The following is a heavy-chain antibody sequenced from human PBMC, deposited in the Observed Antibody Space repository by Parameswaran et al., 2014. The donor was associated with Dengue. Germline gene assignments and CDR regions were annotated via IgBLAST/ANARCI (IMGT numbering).Heavy chain of an antibody. Sequence: RWIRQPPGKGLEWIGYIYYSGSTNYNPSLKSRVTISVDTSKDQFSLKLSSVTAADTAVYYCARAWYSGSYNFDYWGQGTLVTVSS. J-gene: IGHJ4*02. CDR3: ARAWYSGSYNFDY. CDR2: IYYSGST. D-gene: IGHD1-26*01. V-gene: IGHV4-59*01.